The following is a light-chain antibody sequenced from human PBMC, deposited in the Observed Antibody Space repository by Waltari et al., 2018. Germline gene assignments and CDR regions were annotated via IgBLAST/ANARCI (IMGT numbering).Light chain of an antibody. Sequence: QSVLTQPPSASGTPGQTVTISCSGSRSNLGSNPVSLYQQVPGTAPKLIIFTNNQRSSGVPDRFSASKSGTSASLAISGLQSEDEADYYCASWDDTLNGLWVFGGGTSLTVL. J-gene: IGLJ3*02. CDR2: TNN. V-gene: IGLV1-44*01. CDR1: RSNLGSNP. CDR3: ASWDDTLNGLWV.